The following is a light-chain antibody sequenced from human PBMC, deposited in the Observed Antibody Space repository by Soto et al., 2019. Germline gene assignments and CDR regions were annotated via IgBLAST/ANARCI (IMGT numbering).Light chain of an antibody. Sequence: IQLTQSPSSLSASVGDRVTVTCRASQNINIYLNWYQQKPGKAPTLLIYGASSLQSGVPSRFSGGGSRTDFTHTISSLQAEDFATYYCQQSYRSPYTFGQGTRLEI. CDR3: QQSYRSPYT. V-gene: IGKV1-39*01. CDR1: QNINIY. CDR2: GAS. J-gene: IGKJ2*01.